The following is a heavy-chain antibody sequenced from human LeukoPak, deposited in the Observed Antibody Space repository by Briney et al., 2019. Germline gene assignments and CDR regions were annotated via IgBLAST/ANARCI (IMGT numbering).Heavy chain of an antibody. CDR1: GYTFTSYG. J-gene: IGHJ4*02. CDR3: ARDLPCGGDCYPGDY. D-gene: IGHD2-21*02. Sequence: GASVKVSCKASGYTFTSYGISWVRQAPGQGLEWMGWISAYNGNTNYAQKLQGRVTMTTDTSTSTAYMELRSLRSDDTAVYYCARDLPCGGDCYPGDYWGQGTLLTVSS. V-gene: IGHV1-18*01. CDR2: ISAYNGNT.